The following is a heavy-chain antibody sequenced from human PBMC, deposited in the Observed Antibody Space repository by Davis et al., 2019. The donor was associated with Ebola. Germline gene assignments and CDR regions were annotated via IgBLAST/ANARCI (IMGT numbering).Heavy chain of an antibody. Sequence: GESLKISCAASGFTFSSYAMHWVRQAPGKGLEWVAVISYDGSNKYYTDSVKGRFTISRDNSKNTLYLQMNSLRAEDTAVYYCARDPVAARPGEFDYWGQGTLVTVSS. CDR1: GFTFSSYA. V-gene: IGHV3-30-3*01. CDR2: ISYDGSNK. CDR3: ARDPVAARPGEFDY. D-gene: IGHD6-6*01. J-gene: IGHJ4*02.